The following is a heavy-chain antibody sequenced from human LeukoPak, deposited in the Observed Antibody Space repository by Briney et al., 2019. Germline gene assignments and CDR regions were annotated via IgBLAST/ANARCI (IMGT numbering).Heavy chain of an antibody. CDR3: AKDMYYYDSSGSIDY. CDR1: GFTFDDYA. V-gene: IGHV3-9*01. D-gene: IGHD3-22*01. Sequence: GGSLRLSCAASGFTFDDYAMHWVRQASGKGLEWVSGISWNSGSVGYADSVKGRFTISRDNAKNSLYLQMNSLRAEDTALYYCAKDMYYYDSSGSIDYWGQGTLVTVSS. CDR2: ISWNSGSV. J-gene: IGHJ4*02.